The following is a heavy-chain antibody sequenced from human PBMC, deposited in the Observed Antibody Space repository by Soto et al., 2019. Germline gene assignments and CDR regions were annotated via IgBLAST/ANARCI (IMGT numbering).Heavy chain of an antibody. J-gene: IGHJ6*02. D-gene: IGHD3-16*01. CDR2: VYYSGST. CDR3: AREGAASHSYYYGTDV. Sequence: SETLSLTCTVSGGSISSGDSYWSWIRQSPGKGLEWIGYVYYSGSTYYNPSLRSRVTISVDTSKNQFSLKLNPVTAADTAVYFCAREGAASHSYYYGTDVWGQGTTVTVSS. CDR1: GGSISSGDSY. V-gene: IGHV4-30-4*01.